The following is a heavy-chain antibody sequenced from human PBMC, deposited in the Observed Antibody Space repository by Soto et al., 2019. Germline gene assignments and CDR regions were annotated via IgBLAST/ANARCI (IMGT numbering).Heavy chain of an antibody. D-gene: IGHD6-19*01. CDR1: GYTFTSYY. J-gene: IGHJ4*02. Sequence: ASVKVPCKASGYTFTSYYMHWVRQAPGQGLEWMGIINPSGGSTSYAQKFQGRVTMTRDTSTSTVYMELSSLRSEDTAVYYCARDGRSGWYEGYYFDYWGQGTLVTVSS. CDR3: ARDGRSGWYEGYYFDY. CDR2: INPSGGST. V-gene: IGHV1-46*01.